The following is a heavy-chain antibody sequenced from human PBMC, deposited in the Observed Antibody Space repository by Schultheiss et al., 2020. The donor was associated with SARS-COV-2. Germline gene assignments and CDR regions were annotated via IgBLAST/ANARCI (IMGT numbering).Heavy chain of an antibody. V-gene: IGHV1-18*01. CDR2: ISAYNGNT. Sequence: GESLKISCKASGYTFTSYGISWVRQAPGQGLEWMGWISAYNGNTNYAQKLQGRVTMTTDTSTSTAYMELRSLRSDDTAVYYCARATYYYDSSGWSWFDPWGQGTLVTVSS. D-gene: IGHD3-22*01. CDR1: GYTFTSYG. CDR3: ARATYYYDSSGWSWFDP. J-gene: IGHJ5*02.